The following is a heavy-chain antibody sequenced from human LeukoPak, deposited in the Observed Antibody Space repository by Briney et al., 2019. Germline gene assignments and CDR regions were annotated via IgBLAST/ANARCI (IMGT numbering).Heavy chain of an antibody. Sequence: GGSLGLSCAASGFISTSYSMNWVRQAPGKGLEWVSYISSPSTNIYYVDSVKGRFTISRDNAKNSLYLQMDSLRDEDTAVYYCARESYWGSSGKGFDYWGRGTLVTVSS. CDR1: GFISTSYS. V-gene: IGHV3-48*02. J-gene: IGHJ4*02. CDR3: ARESYWGSSGKGFDY. CDR2: ISSPSTNI. D-gene: IGHD7-27*01.